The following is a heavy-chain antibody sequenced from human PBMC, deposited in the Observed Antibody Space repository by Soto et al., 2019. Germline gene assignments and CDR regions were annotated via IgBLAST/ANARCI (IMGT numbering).Heavy chain of an antibody. CDR2: IWYDGSNK. D-gene: IGHD5-12*01. J-gene: IGHJ6*03. CDR3: ARTPQVATISDYYYYYMDV. CDR1: GFTFSSYG. V-gene: IGHV3-33*01. Sequence: QVQLVESGGGVVQPGRSLRLSCAASGFTFSSYGMHWVRQAPGKGLEWVAVIWYDGSNKYYADSVKGRFTISRDNSKNTLYLQMNSLRAEDTAVYYCARTPQVATISDYYYYYMDVWGKGTTVTVSS.